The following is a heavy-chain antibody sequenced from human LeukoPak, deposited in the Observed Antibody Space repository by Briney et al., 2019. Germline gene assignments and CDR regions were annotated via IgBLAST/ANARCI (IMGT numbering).Heavy chain of an antibody. D-gene: IGHD4-17*01. J-gene: IGHJ5*02. CDR2: INHSGST. V-gene: IGHV4-34*01. Sequence: SEALSLTCAVYGGSFSGYYWSWIRQPPGKGLEWIGEINHSGSTNYNPSLKSRVTISVDTSKNQFSLKLSSVTAADTAVYYCARGSRETTTVTTRVWFDPWGQGTLVTVSS. CDR3: ARGSRETTTVTTRVWFDP. CDR1: GGSFSGYY.